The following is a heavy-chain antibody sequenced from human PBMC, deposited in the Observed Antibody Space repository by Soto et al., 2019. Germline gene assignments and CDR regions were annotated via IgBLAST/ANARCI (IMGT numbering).Heavy chain of an antibody. CDR3: ARAFTWGLDV. Sequence: EVQLVESGGGLVQPGGSLRLSCAASGFTFSLYSMSWVRQAAGTGLECVSYVSRSSTSIHNADSVKGRFTISRDDTTNSMNLQMNSLTDGDTAVYYCARAFTWGLDVWGQGTTVSISS. V-gene: IGHV3-48*02. CDR1: GFTFSLYS. CDR2: VSRSSTSI. D-gene: IGHD7-27*01. J-gene: IGHJ6*01.